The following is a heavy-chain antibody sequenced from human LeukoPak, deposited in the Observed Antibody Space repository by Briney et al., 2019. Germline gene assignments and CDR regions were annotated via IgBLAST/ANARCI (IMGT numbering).Heavy chain of an antibody. Sequence: HGRSLRLSCAASGFTFSSYGMHWVRQAPGKGLEGVAVIWYDGSNKYYADSVKGRFTISRDNSKNTFYLQMNSLRAEDTAVYYCARDELGYCSSTSCYPFDYWGQGTLVTVSS. CDR1: GFTFSSYG. V-gene: IGHV3-33*01. J-gene: IGHJ4*02. D-gene: IGHD2-2*01. CDR2: IWYDGSNK. CDR3: ARDELGYCSSTSCYPFDY.